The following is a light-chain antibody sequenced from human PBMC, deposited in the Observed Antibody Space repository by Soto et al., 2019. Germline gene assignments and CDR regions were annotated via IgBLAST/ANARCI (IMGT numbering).Light chain of an antibody. CDR2: DVT. CDR3: CSYASAYV. CDR1: NTDPSGYKY. V-gene: IGLV2-11*01. Sequence: QSALTQPRSVSGSPGQSVTISCTRTNTDPSGYKYLSWYRQYPGKAPELIIFDVTERPSGVPDRFSGSKSGNTAPLTISGLQAEYEADYYCCSYASAYVFGSGTKVTVL. J-gene: IGLJ1*01.